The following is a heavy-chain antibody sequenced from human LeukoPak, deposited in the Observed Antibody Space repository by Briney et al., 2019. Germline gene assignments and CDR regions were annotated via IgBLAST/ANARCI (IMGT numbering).Heavy chain of an antibody. CDR1: GYTFTGYH. CDR3: ARIPADSSSYYYISYFDY. V-gene: IGHV1-2*02. J-gene: IGHJ4*02. D-gene: IGHD3-22*01. CDR2: MNPNSGGT. Sequence: GASVKVSCKASGYTFTGYHIHWVRQAPGQGLEWMGLMNPNSGGTNSAQKFQGRITMTTDTSTSTAYMELSSLASNDTAVYYCARIPADSSSYYYISYFDYWGQGTLVTVSS.